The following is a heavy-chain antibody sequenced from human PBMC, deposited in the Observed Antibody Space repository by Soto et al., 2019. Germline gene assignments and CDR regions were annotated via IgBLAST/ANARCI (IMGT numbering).Heavy chain of an antibody. Sequence: SETLSLTCTVSGGSISSYYWSWIRQPPGKGLEWIGYIYSSGTTNYHSSFKSRVTISVDTSKNQVSLKLSSVTAADAAVYYCARSYNTTWTSWGPWGQGTLVTVSS. CDR3: ARSYNTTWTSWGP. CDR1: GGSISSYY. D-gene: IGHD1-20*01. J-gene: IGHJ5*02. V-gene: IGHV4-59*01. CDR2: IYSSGTT.